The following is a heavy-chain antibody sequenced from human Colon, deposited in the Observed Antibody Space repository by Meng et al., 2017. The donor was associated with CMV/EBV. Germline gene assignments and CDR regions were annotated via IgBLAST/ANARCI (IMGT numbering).Heavy chain of an antibody. CDR1: GFTFDDYT. CDR2: IGWDSAAI. D-gene: IGHD6-25*01. Sequence: SLKISCAASGFTFDDYTMHWVRQAPGKGLEWVSGIGWDSAAIAYAGSVKGRFTISRDNAKNSLYLQMNSLRPEDTALYYSARTAALAPLGPFDVWGQGTMVTVSS. V-gene: IGHV3-9*01. CDR3: ARTAALAPLGPFDV. J-gene: IGHJ3*01.